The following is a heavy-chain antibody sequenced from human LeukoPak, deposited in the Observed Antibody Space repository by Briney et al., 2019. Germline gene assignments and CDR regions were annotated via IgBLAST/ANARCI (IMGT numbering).Heavy chain of an antibody. CDR3: ARHQYNTSSGYNWFDP. CDR1: GYSISSGYE. CDR2: IYYSGST. Sequence: SETLSLTCTVSGYSISSGYEWSWIRQPPGKGLEWIGYIYYSGSTNYNPSLKSRVTISVDTSKNQFSLKLSSVTAADAAVYYCARHQYNTSSGYNWFDPWGQGSLVTVSS. D-gene: IGHD1-14*01. V-gene: IGHV4-61*01. J-gene: IGHJ5*02.